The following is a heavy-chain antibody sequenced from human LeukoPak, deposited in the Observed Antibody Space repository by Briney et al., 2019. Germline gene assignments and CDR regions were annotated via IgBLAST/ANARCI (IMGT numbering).Heavy chain of an antibody. D-gene: IGHD2-21*02. CDR2: IWYDGSNK. CDR3: AKDVGSYCGGDCYSGFDY. CDR1: GFSFSSYG. J-gene: IGHJ4*02. V-gene: IGHV3-33*06. Sequence: GGSLRLSCVASGFSFSSYGMHWVRQAPGKGLEWVAVIWYDGSNKYYADSVKGRSTISRDNSKNTLYLQMNSLRAEDTAVYYCAKDVGSYCGGDCYSGFDYWGQGTLVTVSS.